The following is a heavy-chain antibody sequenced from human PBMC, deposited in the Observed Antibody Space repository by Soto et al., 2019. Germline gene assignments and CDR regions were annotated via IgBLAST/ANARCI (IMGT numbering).Heavy chain of an antibody. V-gene: IGHV6-1*01. Sequence: KQSPTLSLTCAISGDSVSSNSAAWNWIRQSPSRGLEWLGRTYYRSKWYNDYAVSVKSRITINPDTSKNQFSLQLNSVTPEDTAVYYCARDRTAMVYLWFDPWGQGTLVTVSS. J-gene: IGHJ5*02. D-gene: IGHD5-18*01. CDR3: ARDRTAMVYLWFDP. CDR2: TYYRSKWYN. CDR1: GDSVSSNSAA.